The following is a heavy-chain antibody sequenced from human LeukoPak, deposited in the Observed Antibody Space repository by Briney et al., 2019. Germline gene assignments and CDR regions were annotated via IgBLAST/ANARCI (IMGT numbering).Heavy chain of an antibody. Sequence: GASVKVSCKASGYTFTSYDINWVRQATGQGLEWMGWMNPNSGNTGYAQKFQGRVTMTRNTSISTAYMELSSLRSEDTAVYYCARGHRGSSSWGYYYYMDVWGKGTTVTISS. J-gene: IGHJ6*03. V-gene: IGHV1-8*01. CDR1: GYTFTSYD. CDR2: MNPNSGNT. CDR3: ARGHRGSSSWGYYYYMDV. D-gene: IGHD6-13*01.